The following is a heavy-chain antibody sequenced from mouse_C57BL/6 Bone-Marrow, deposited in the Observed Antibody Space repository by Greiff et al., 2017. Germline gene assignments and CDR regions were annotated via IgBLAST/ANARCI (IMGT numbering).Heavy chain of an antibody. CDR2: IYPRSGNT. D-gene: IGHD1-1*01. V-gene: IGHV1-81*01. CDR1: GYTFTSYG. J-gene: IGHJ3*01. CDR3: ARSGLITTVVATRFAY. Sequence: QVQLQQSGAELARPGASVKLSCKASGYTFTSYGTSWVKQRTGQGLEWIGEIYPRSGNTYYNEKFKGKATLTADKSSSTAYMELRSLTSEDSAVYFCARSGLITTVVATRFAYWGQGTLVTVSA.